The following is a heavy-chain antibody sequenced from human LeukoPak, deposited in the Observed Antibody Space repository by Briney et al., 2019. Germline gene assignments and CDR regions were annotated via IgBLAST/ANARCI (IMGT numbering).Heavy chain of an antibody. V-gene: IGHV3-13*01. J-gene: IGHJ4*02. CDR2: IGKAGYT. CDR3: ASLGDSIY. Sequence: GGSLRLSCAASGFAFTDYDMHWARHATGGGLEWVSSIGKAGYTYYADSVKGRFTISRENANNHFYLQMNSLRAGDTAVYFCASLGDSIYWGQGTLVTASS. CDR1: GFAFTDYD. D-gene: IGHD1-26*01.